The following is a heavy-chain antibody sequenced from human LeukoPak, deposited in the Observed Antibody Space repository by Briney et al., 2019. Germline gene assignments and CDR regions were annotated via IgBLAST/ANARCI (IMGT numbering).Heavy chain of an antibody. D-gene: IGHD3-10*01. J-gene: IGHJ4*02. CDR1: GFTFSSHS. CDR3: ARAGWGVSYYFDY. Sequence: PGGSLRLSCAASGFTFSSHSMNWVRQAPGKGLEWVSSISSSSSYIYYADSVKGRFTISRDNAKNSLYLQMNSLRAEDTAVYYCARAGWGVSYYFDYWGQGTLVTVSS. CDR2: ISSSSSYI. V-gene: IGHV3-21*01.